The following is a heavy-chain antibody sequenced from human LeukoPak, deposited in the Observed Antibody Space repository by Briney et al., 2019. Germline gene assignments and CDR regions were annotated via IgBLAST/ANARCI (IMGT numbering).Heavy chain of an antibody. J-gene: IGHJ2*01. CDR1: GGSISSGSYY. V-gene: IGHV4-61*02. Sequence: PSQTLSLTSTVSGGSISSGSYYWSWIRQPAGKGLEWIGRIYTSGSTNYNPSLKSRVTISVDTSKNQFSLKLSSVTAADTAVYYCARDHRDFDLWGRGTLVTVSS. CDR3: ARDHRDFDL. CDR2: IYTSGST.